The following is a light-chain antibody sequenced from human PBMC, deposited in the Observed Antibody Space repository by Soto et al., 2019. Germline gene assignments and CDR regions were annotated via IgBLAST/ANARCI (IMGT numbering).Light chain of an antibody. CDR1: QSINNW. V-gene: IGKV1-5*01. J-gene: IGKJ2*01. CDR2: DAS. CDR3: QQYSSAYT. Sequence: DIQLTQSPSTLSAFVGDRVTITCRASQSINNWLAWYQQKPGEAPKLLIYDASSLESGVPPRFSGSGSGTEFTLTISSLQPDDFANYYCQQYSSAYTFGQGTKLEIK.